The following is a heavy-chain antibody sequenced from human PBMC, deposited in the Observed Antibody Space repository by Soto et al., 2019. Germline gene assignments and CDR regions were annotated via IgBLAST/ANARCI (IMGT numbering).Heavy chain of an antibody. CDR3: ARGTVTSGRWFGP. Sequence: GAAVKVACKTSLATLTGYTINWVRQAPGQGLEWLGWISSLNGNTYYARDFQGRLTMTTNTSATTAYMELRSLRSDDTAVYFCARGTVTSGRWFGPWGQGTLVTVSS. CDR2: ISSLNGNT. V-gene: IGHV1-18*04. D-gene: IGHD4-17*01. CDR1: LATLTGYT. J-gene: IGHJ5*02.